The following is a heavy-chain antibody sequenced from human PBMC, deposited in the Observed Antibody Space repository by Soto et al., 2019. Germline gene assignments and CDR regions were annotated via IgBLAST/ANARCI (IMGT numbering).Heavy chain of an antibody. CDR2: ISAYNGNT. J-gene: IGHJ3*02. CDR1: GYTFTSYG. V-gene: IGHV1-18*01. D-gene: IGHD2-15*01. CDR3: ARDPPRGYCSGGSCHGGDAFDI. Sequence: ASVKVSCKASGYTFTSYGISWVRQAPGQGLEWMGWISAYNGNTNYAQKIQGRVTMTTDTSTSTAYMEPRSLRSDDTAVYYCARDPPRGYCSGGSCHGGDAFDIWGQGTMVTVSS.